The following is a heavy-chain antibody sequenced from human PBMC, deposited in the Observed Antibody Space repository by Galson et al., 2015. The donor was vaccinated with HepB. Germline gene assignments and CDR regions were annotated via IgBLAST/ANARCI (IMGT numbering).Heavy chain of an antibody. Sequence: QSGAEVKKPGESLKISCKASGYTFANYWIVWVRQMPGKGLEWMGIIYPCDFDTRYSPSFQGRVSMPADKSITTVYLQWSSLKASDTAIYYCARRERSCFDGNCDFYWFDSWGQGTLVTVSS. CDR2: IYPCDFDT. D-gene: IGHD2-21*01. CDR3: ARRERSCFDGNCDFYWFDS. J-gene: IGHJ5*01. V-gene: IGHV5-51*01. CDR1: GYTFANYW.